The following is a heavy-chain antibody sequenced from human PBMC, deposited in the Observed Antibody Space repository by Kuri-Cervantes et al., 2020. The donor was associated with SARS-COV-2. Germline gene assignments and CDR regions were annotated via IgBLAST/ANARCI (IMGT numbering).Heavy chain of an antibody. J-gene: IGHJ6*02. CDR3: ARARVRGVITTYYYYGMDV. Sequence: ASVKVSCKASGYTFSVYYMYWVRQAPGQGLEWMGWINPNSGGTNYAQKFQGWVTMTRDTSINTAYMELSRLRSDDTAVYYCARARVRGVITTYYYYGMDVWGQGTTVTVSS. CDR1: GYTFSVYY. V-gene: IGHV1-2*04. D-gene: IGHD3-10*01. CDR2: INPNSGGT.